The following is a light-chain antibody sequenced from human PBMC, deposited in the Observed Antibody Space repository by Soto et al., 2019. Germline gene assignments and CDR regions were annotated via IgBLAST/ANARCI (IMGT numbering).Light chain of an antibody. CDR1: QSVGSD. J-gene: IGKJ5*01. CDR2: DAS. CDR3: QQRSNWPIT. V-gene: IGKV3-11*01. Sequence: EIVLTQSPATLSLSPGERVTLSCRASQSVGSDLACYQQKPGQAPRLFIYDASKRATRIPPRFSGSGSGTDFTLTISSLEPDDFADYYCQQRSNWPITFGQGTRLEI.